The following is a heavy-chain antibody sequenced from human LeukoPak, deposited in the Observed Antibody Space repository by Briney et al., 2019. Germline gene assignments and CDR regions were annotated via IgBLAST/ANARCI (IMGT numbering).Heavy chain of an antibody. V-gene: IGHV3-30*18. CDR1: GFSFDDYG. Sequence: PGGSLRLSCSASGFSFDDYGLIWVRQAPGKGLEWVAVISYDGSNKYYADSVKGRFTISRDNSKNTLYLQMNSLRVEDTAVYYCAKGDCGGDCLVVVDYWGQGTLVTVSS. J-gene: IGHJ4*02. CDR2: ISYDGSNK. D-gene: IGHD2-21*01. CDR3: AKGDCGGDCLVVVDY.